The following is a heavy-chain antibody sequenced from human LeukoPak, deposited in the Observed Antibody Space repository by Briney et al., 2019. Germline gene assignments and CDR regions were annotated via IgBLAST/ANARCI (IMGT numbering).Heavy chain of an antibody. CDR3: ASRHRGYCSGGSCYSLFDY. J-gene: IGHJ4*02. CDR2: INHSGST. V-gene: IGHV4-34*01. CDR1: GGSFGGYY. Sequence: SSETLSLTCAVYGGSFGGYYWSWIRQPPGKGLEWIGEINHSGSTNYNPSLKSRVTISVDTSKNQFSLKLSSVTAADTAVYYCASRHRGYCSGGSCYSLFDYWGQGTLVTVSS. D-gene: IGHD2-15*01.